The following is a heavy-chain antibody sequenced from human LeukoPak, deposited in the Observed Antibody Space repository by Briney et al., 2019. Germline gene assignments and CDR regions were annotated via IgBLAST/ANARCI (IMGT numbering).Heavy chain of an antibody. J-gene: IGHJ4*02. V-gene: IGHV3-23*01. D-gene: IGHD2-15*01. CDR3: AKVTSAGSCYQSDY. CDR1: GFTFSSYA. CDR2: ISDRGGTT. Sequence: PGESLRLSCAASGFTFSSYAMAWVRQAPGKGLEWVSGISDRGGTTYYADSVEGRFTISRDNSKNTLYLQMNNLGAEDTAVYYCAKVTSAGSCYQSDYWGQGTLFTVSS.